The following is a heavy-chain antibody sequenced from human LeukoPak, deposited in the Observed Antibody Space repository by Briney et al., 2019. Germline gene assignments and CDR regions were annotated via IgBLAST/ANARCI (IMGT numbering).Heavy chain of an antibody. CDR2: IFPSGGEI. D-gene: IGHD2-8*02. V-gene: IGHV3-23*01. J-gene: IGHJ4*02. CDR1: GFTFSTFA. Sequence: GRTLSLSRAASGFTFSTFAMIWVRDPPAKGLEWVSSIFPSGGEIHYADSARGRFTISKNNPKSSLSLQMNSLRAEDTAIYYCATYRQVLLPFESWGQGTLVTVSS. CDR3: ATYRQVLLPFES.